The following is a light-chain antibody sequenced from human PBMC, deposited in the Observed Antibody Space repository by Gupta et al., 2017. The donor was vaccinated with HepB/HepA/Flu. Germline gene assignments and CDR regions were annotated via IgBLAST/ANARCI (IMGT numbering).Light chain of an antibody. CDR1: QSISSY. J-gene: IGKJ2*01. Sequence: DIQMTQSPSSLSASVGDRVTITCRASQSISSYLNWYQQKPGKAPKLLIYAASSLQSGVPSRFSGSGSGTDFTLTISSLQPGDFAIYYCQQSYSTPSFGQGTQLEIK. CDR2: AAS. CDR3: QQSYSTPS. V-gene: IGKV1-39*01.